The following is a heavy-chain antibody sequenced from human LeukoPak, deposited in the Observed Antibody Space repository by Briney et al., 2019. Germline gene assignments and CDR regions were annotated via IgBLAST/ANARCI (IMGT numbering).Heavy chain of an antibody. J-gene: IGHJ4*02. CDR3: ARDRESLNYDILTGYYTFDY. CDR2: ISYDGSNK. Sequence: GGSLRLSCAASGFTFSSYAMHWVRQAPGKGLEWVAVISYDGSNKYYADSVKGRFTISRDNSKNTLYLQMNSLRAEDTAVYYCARDRESLNYDILTGYYTFDYWGQGTLVTVSS. V-gene: IGHV3-30-3*01. D-gene: IGHD3-9*01. CDR1: GFTFSSYA.